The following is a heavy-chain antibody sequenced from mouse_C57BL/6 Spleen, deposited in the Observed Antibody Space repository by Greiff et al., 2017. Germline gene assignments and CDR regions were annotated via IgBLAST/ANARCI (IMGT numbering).Heavy chain of an antibody. J-gene: IGHJ2*01. CDR2: INPGSGGT. CDR3: ARSRVY. CDR1: GYAFTNYL. V-gene: IGHV1-54*01. Sequence: QVQLQQSGAELVRPGTSVKVSCKASGYAFTNYLIEWVKQRPGQGLEWIGVINPGSGGTNYNKKFKGKATLTADKSSSTAYMQLSSLTSEDSAVYFCARSRVYWGQGTTLTVSS.